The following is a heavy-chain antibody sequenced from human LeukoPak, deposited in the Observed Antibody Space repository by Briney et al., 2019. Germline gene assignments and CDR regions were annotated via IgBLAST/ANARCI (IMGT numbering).Heavy chain of an antibody. CDR1: GYTFTSYD. Sequence: ASVKVSCKASGYTFTSYDINWVRQATGQGLEWMGWMNPNSGNTGYAQKFQGRVTMTRNTSISTAYMELSSLRSEDTAVYYRARRRAKGYCSGGSCYRFAFNDYWGQGTLVTVSS. D-gene: IGHD2-15*01. V-gene: IGHV1-8*01. CDR3: ARRRAKGYCSGGSCYRFAFNDY. CDR2: MNPNSGNT. J-gene: IGHJ4*02.